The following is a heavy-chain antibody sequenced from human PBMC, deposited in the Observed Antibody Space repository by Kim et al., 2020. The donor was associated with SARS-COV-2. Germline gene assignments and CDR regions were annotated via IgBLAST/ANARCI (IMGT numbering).Heavy chain of an antibody. CDR1: GGSISSSNW. CDR2: IYHSGST. J-gene: IGHJ4*02. D-gene: IGHD1-26*01. V-gene: IGHV4-4*02. CDR3: AGIVGATRRSRNVPDY. Sequence: SETLSLTCAVSGGSISSSNWWSWVRQPPGKGLEWIGEIYHSGSTNYNPSLKSRVTISVDKSKNQFSLKLSSVTAADTAVYYCAGIVGATRRSRNVPDYWGQGTLVTVSS.